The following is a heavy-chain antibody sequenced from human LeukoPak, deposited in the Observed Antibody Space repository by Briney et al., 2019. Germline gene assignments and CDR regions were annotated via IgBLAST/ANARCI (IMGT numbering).Heavy chain of an antibody. Sequence: ASVKVSCKASGYTFTGYYMHWVRQAPGQGLEWMGWINPNSGGTNYAQKFQGRVTMTRDTSISTAYMGLSRLRSDDTAVYYCARDSDPNYYYYYMDVWGKGTTVTVSS. CDR2: INPNSGGT. CDR3: ARDSDPNYYYYYMDV. J-gene: IGHJ6*03. CDR1: GYTFTGYY. D-gene: IGHD3-10*01. V-gene: IGHV1-2*02.